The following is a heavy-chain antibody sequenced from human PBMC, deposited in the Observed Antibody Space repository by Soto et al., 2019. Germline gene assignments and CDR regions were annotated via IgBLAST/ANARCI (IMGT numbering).Heavy chain of an antibody. CDR1: GFTFSSYA. CDR3: AKASKRITMFGVVIIGRGPFDY. J-gene: IGHJ4*02. V-gene: IGHV3-23*01. Sequence: EVQLLESGGGLVQPGGSLRLSCAASGFTFSSYAMSWVRQAPGKGLEWVSAISGSGGSTYYADSVKGRFTISRDNSKNTLYLQMNSLRAEDTAVYYCAKASKRITMFGVVIIGRGPFDYWGQGTLVTVSS. D-gene: IGHD3-3*01. CDR2: ISGSGGST.